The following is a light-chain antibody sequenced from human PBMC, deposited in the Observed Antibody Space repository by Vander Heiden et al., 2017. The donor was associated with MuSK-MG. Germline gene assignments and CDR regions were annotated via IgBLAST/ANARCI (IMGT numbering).Light chain of an antibody. J-gene: IGLJ2*01. Sequence: QSALTQPASVSGSLGQSITISCTGTSRDVGSYNLVSWYQQHPGKAPKLMIYEVNKRPSGISNRFSGSKSGNTASLTISGLQAEDEADYYCCSYAGSTTFEVFGGGTKLTVL. CDR2: EVN. CDR1: SRDVGSYNL. CDR3: CSYAGSTTFEV. V-gene: IGLV2-23*02.